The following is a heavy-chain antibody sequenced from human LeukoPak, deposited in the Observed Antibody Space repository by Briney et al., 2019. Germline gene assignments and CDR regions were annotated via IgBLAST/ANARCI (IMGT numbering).Heavy chain of an antibody. CDR1: GFTFSSYW. CDR2: IKQDGSEK. J-gene: IGHJ3*02. CDR3: ARDEYGLYYDSSGLAFDAFDI. Sequence: PGGSLRLSCAASGFTFSSYWMSWVRQAPGKGLECVANIKQDGSEKYYVDSVKGRFTISRDNAKNSLYLQMNSLRAEDTAVYYCARDEYGLYYDSSGLAFDAFDIWGPGTMVTVSS. V-gene: IGHV3-7*01. D-gene: IGHD3-22*01.